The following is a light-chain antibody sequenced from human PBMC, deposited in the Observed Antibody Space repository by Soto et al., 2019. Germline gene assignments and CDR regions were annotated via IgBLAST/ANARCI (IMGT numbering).Light chain of an antibody. CDR3: QQYNSYWT. J-gene: IGKJ1*01. CDR2: AAS. V-gene: IGKV3-15*01. Sequence: DIVMTQSPATLSVSPGERATLSCRASQNVSNNLAWYQQKPGQAPRLLIYAASTRATDIPARFSGSGSGTDFTLTITSLQPDDFATYYCQQYNSYWTFGQGTKVDIK. CDR1: QNVSNN.